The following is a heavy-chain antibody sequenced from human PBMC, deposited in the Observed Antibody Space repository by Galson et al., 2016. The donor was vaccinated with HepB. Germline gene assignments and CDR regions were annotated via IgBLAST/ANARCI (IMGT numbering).Heavy chain of an antibody. Sequence: SETLSLTCTVSGGSVRSWGWIRQPPGKGLEWIGSLDNTGITYYNPSLKSQVTISGGTSHKFSLKLSSVSAADTAVYYCARARGYNYAALEYWGQGTPVIVSS. CDR1: GGSVRS. V-gene: IGHV4-39*01. CDR3: ARARGYNYAALEY. CDR2: LDNTGIT. D-gene: IGHD5-18*01. J-gene: IGHJ4*02.